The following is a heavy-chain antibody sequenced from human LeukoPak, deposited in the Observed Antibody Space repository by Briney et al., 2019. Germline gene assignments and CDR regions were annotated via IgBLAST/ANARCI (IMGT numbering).Heavy chain of an antibody. V-gene: IGHV4-59*01. J-gene: IGHJ6*03. CDR1: GRSISGYY. CDR2: IYYSGST. D-gene: IGHD5-18*01. Sequence: SETLSLTCTVSGRSISGYYWSLIRQPPGKGLEWIGYIYYSGSTNYNPSLKSRVTISVDTSKNQFSLKLSSVTAADTGVYYFARGNLPGLATAMVHMDVWGKGTTVTVSS. CDR3: ARGNLPGLATAMVHMDV.